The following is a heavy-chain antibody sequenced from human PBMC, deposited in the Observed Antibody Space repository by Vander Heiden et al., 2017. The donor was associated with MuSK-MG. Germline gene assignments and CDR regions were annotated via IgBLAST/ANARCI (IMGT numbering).Heavy chain of an antibody. CDR2: IYWDDDK. Sequence: QITLKESGPTLVKPTQTLTLTCTFSGFSLSTSGVGVGWIRQPPGKALEWLALIYWDDDKRYSPSLKSRLTITKDTSKNQVVLTMTNMDPVDTATYYCAHRRAYGSGSYYNVRWFDPWRQGTLVTVSS. CDR1: GFSLSTSGVG. J-gene: IGHJ5*02. V-gene: IGHV2-5*02. CDR3: AHRRAYGSGSYYNVRWFDP. D-gene: IGHD3-10*01.